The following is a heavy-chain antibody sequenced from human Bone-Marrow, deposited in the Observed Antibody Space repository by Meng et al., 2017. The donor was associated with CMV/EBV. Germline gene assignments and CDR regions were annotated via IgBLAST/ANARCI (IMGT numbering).Heavy chain of an antibody. CDR3: ARATSPGGYFPFSYYYGMDV. J-gene: IGHJ6*02. D-gene: IGHD2-2*03. CDR1: GGSISSGDYY. V-gene: IGHV4-30-4*08. Sequence: LRLSCTVSGGSISSGDYYWSWIRQPPGKGLEWIGYIYYSGSTYYNPSLKSRVTISVDTSKNQFSLKLSSVTAADTAVYYCARATSPGGYFPFSYYYGMDVWGQGNTVTVSS. CDR2: IYYSGST.